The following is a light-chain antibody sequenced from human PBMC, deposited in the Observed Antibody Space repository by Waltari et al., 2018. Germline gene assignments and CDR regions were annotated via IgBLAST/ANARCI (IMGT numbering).Light chain of an antibody. CDR3: QQRHDWPLN. CDR2: DAS. J-gene: IGKJ4*01. CDR1: QSVRSY. Sequence: EILLTQSPVTLSVSPGERATLSCKASQSVRSYLAWYKQKPGQAPRLLIYDASNRASGIPARFSGSGSGTDFTLTISNVEPEDFAVYYCQQRHDWPLNFGGGTKLEIK. V-gene: IGKV3-11*01.